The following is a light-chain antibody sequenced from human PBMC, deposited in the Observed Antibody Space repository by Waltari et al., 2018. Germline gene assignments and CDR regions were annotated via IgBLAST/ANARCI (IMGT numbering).Light chain of an antibody. Sequence: DIQMTQSPPTLSAPVGDRVTITCRASQSVSSWLAWYQQKPGKAPNLLIYRASSLESGVPSRFSGSGSGTEFTLTISSLQPDDFATYYCQQYNTYPRTFGQGTKLEIK. V-gene: IGKV1-5*03. CDR3: QQYNTYPRT. CDR2: RAS. CDR1: QSVSSW. J-gene: IGKJ2*01.